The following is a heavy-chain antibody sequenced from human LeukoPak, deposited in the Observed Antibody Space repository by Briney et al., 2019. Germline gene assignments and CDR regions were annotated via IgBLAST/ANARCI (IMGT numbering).Heavy chain of an antibody. CDR1: GGSISSYY. V-gene: IGHV4-59*06. CDR3: ASAPLGYCSGGSCYPFSFGY. D-gene: IGHD2-15*01. CDR2: IYYSGST. Sequence: SETLSLTCTVSGGSISSYYWSWIRQPPGKGLEWIGYIYYSGSTYYNPSLKSRVTISVDTSKNQFSLKLSSVTAADTAVYYCASAPLGYCSGGSCYPFSFGYWGQGTLVTVSS. J-gene: IGHJ4*02.